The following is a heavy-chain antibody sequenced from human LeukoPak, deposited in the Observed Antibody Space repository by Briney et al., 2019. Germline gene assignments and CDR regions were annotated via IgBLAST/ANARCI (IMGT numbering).Heavy chain of an antibody. V-gene: IGHV3-30*04. CDR1: GFTFSRYA. J-gene: IGHJ4*02. D-gene: IGHD5-24*01. CDR3: ASDERWLQLRVNY. Sequence: GGSLRLSCAASGFTFSRYAMHWVRQAPGKGLEWVALMSYDGTNKYYADSVKGRFTISRDNSKNTMYLQMNSLRAEDTAVYYCASDERWLQLRVNYWGQGTLVTVSS. CDR2: MSYDGTNK.